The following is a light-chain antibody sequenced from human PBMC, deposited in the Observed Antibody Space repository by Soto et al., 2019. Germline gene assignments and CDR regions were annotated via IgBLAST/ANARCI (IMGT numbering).Light chain of an antibody. V-gene: IGKV1-9*01. CDR3: QQLNSYPHIT. Sequence: DIQLTQSPSFLSASVGDRVTITCRASQGISSYLAWYQQKPGKAPKLLIYAASTLQSGVPSRLSGSGSGTEFTLTISNLQPEDFATYYCQQLNSYPHITFGPGTKVDIK. CDR2: AAS. J-gene: IGKJ3*01. CDR1: QGISSY.